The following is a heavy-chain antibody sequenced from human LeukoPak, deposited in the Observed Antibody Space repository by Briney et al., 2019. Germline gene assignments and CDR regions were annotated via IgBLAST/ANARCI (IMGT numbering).Heavy chain of an antibody. Sequence: SETLSLTCTVSGGSISTSGYFWGWLRQPPGKRLEWIGSIHYSGRTYDNPSLKSRVTISLDTSKNHFSLKLSSVTAADTAVYYCARPLGYCSGGSCYGDAFDIWGQGTMVTVSS. CDR1: GGSISTSGYF. CDR3: ARPLGYCSGGSCYGDAFDI. V-gene: IGHV4-39*02. CDR2: IHYSGRT. J-gene: IGHJ3*02. D-gene: IGHD2-15*01.